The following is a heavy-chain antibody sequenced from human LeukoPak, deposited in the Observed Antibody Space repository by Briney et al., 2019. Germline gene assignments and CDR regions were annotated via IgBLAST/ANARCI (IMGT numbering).Heavy chain of an antibody. CDR3: ARGQSAATEGYYYYMDV. D-gene: IGHD2-15*01. CDR1: GGSISSYY. CDR2: IYYSGYT. Sequence: PSETLSLTCTVSGGSISSYYWSWIRQPPGKGLEWIGDIYYSGYTNYNPSLKSRVTISVDTSKNQFSLKLSSVTAADTAVYYCARGQSAATEGYYYYMDVWGKGTTVTVSS. V-gene: IGHV4-59*12. J-gene: IGHJ6*03.